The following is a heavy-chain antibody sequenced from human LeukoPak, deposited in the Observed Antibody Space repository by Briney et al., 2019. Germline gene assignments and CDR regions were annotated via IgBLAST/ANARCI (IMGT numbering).Heavy chain of an antibody. CDR1: GYTFTSYG. D-gene: IGHD6-6*01. CDR3: ASAIAARLSFDI. Sequence: ASVKVSRKASGYTFTSYGISWVRQAPGQGLEWMGWISAYNGNTNYAQKLQGRVTMTTDTSTSTAYMELRSLRSADTAVYYCASAIAARLSFDIWGQGTMVTVSS. V-gene: IGHV1-18*01. CDR2: ISAYNGNT. J-gene: IGHJ3*02.